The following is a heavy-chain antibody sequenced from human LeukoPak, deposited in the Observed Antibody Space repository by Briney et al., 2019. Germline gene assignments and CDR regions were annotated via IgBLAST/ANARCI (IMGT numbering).Heavy chain of an antibody. Sequence: SETLSLTCTVSGGSISNNNYYWAWIRQPPGKGLECIGSIHYSGSPSYNPSLKSRVTISVDTSKNQFSLRLSSVTAADTAVYYCATWRTAKTGFDYWGQGTLVTVSS. CDR3: ATWRTAKTGFDY. J-gene: IGHJ4*02. CDR1: GGSISNNNYY. V-gene: IGHV4-39*01. D-gene: IGHD1-1*01. CDR2: IHYSGSP.